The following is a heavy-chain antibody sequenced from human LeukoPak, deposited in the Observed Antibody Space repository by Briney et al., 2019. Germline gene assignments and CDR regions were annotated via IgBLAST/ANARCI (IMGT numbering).Heavy chain of an antibody. J-gene: IGHJ5*02. V-gene: IGHV1-46*01. D-gene: IGHD1-26*01. CDR2: INPSGGST. Sequence: ASVKVSCKASGYTFTSYYMHWVRQAPGQGLEWMGIINPSGGSTSYAQKLQGRVTMTTDTSTSTAYMELRSLRSDDTAVYYCARGDTVGATPSWFDPWGQGTLVTVSS. CDR1: GYTFTSYY. CDR3: ARGDTVGATPSWFDP.